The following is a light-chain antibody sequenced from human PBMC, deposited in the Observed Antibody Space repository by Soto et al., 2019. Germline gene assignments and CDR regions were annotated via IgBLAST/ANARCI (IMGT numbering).Light chain of an antibody. Sequence: DIQMTQSPSSLSASVGDRVTITCRASQSISYYLNWYQQKPGKAPELLIYAASSLQSGVPSRFSRSGSGTDFTLTISSLQPEDFATYYCQQCYTSLITFGQGTRLDIK. V-gene: IGKV1-39*01. J-gene: IGKJ5*01. CDR1: QSISYY. CDR3: QQCYTSLIT. CDR2: AAS.